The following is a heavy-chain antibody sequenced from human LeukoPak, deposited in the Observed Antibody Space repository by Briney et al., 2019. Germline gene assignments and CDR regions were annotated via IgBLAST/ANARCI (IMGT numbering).Heavy chain of an antibody. J-gene: IGHJ4*02. Sequence: NPSETLSLTCTVSGGSISSYYWSWVRQPPGKGLEWIGYIYYSGSTNYHPSLKCRVTISVDTSKNQFSLKLTSVTAADTAVYYCARGVPEYYDFWSGYFYYFDYLGQGTLVTVS. D-gene: IGHD3-3*01. CDR2: IYYSGST. CDR3: ARGVPEYYDFWSGYFYYFDY. V-gene: IGHV4-59*01. CDR1: GGSISSYY.